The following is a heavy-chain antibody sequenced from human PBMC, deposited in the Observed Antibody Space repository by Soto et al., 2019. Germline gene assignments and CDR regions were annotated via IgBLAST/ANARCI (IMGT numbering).Heavy chain of an antibody. D-gene: IGHD1-1*01. J-gene: IGHJ5*02. CDR1: RYPFTDFY. V-gene: IGHV1-2*02. Sequence: QEQLVQSGTEVKKPGASVTVYCKSSRYPFTDFYLHWLRQAPGQGLAWVGWINPNTGDTKSSQKFQGRVTMSRDTSVSTAYIDLTSLTSDDTAMYYCATGTNGTTGWYHPWGQGTRVTVSS. CDR3: ATGTNGTTGWYHP. CDR2: INPNTGDT.